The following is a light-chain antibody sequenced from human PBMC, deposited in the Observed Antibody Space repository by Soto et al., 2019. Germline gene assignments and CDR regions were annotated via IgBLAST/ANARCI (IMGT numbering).Light chain of an antibody. Sequence: QSALTQPASVSGSPGQSITISCTGTSSDVGSYNLVSWYQQHPGKAPKLMIYEFSKRPSGVSNRFSGSKSGNTASLTISGLQAEDEADYYCCSYAGSPYVFGTGTKLTVL. CDR3: CSYAGSPYV. J-gene: IGLJ1*01. CDR1: SSDVGSYNL. V-gene: IGLV2-23*02. CDR2: EFS.